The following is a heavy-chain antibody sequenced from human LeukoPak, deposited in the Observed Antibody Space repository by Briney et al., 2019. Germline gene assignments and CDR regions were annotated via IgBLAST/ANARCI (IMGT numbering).Heavy chain of an antibody. CDR1: GGSISTYY. J-gene: IGHJ4*02. CDR2: IYYSGST. Sequence: SETLSLTCAVSGGSISTYYWSWIRQPPGKGLEWIGCIYYSGSTIYNPSLKSRVTISVDTSKNQFSLKLSSVTAADTAVYYCARSNGWYKFDYWGQGTLVTVSS. CDR3: ARSNGWYKFDY. V-gene: IGHV4-59*01. D-gene: IGHD6-19*01.